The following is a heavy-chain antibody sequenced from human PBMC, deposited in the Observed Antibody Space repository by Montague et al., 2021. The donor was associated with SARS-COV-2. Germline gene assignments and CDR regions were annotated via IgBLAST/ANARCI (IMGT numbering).Heavy chain of an antibody. J-gene: IGHJ3*01. D-gene: IGHD6-19*01. V-gene: IGHV4-59*08. CDR1: GGSTASHN. CDR3: GRGWAFDP. CDR2: VYYNRDT. Sequence: SETLSLTCTVSGGSTASHNWNWIRRSPAEKPEGIVYVYYNRDTTNNTSLQSRVTISLDTSENQFSLRLNSVTAADTAVYFCGRGWAFDPWGQGRLVTVSS.